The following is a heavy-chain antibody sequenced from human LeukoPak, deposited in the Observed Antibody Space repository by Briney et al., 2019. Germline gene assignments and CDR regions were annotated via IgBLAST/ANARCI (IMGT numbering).Heavy chain of an antibody. CDR3: ARDIPKEYCSSTSCYTGWFDP. J-gene: IGHJ5*02. D-gene: IGHD2-2*02. Sequence: PSETLSLTCTVSGGSISSYYWSWIRQPAGKGLEWIGRIYTSGSTNYSPSLKSRVTMSVDTSKNQFSLKLSSVTAADTAVYYCARDIPKEYCSSTSCYTGWFDPWGQGTLVTVSS. CDR2: IYTSGST. V-gene: IGHV4-4*07. CDR1: GGSISSYY.